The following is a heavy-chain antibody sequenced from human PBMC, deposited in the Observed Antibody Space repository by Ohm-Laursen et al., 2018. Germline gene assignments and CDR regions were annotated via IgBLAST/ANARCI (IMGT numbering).Heavy chain of an antibody. CDR3: ARQISIAARTYYYYGMDV. D-gene: IGHD6-6*01. CDR2: INPNSGDT. J-gene: IGHJ6*02. V-gene: IGHV1-2*02. CDR1: GYTFTDYS. Sequence: GASVKVSCKVSGYTFTDYSMHWVRQAPGQGLEWMGWINPNSGDTNYAQNFHGRVTMTRDTSIGTAYMEVNRLRSDDTAVYYCARQISIAARTYYYYGMDVWGQGTTVTVSS.